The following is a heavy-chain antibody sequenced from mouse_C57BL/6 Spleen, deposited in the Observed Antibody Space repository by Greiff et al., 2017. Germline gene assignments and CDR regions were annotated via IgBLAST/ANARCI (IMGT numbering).Heavy chain of an antibody. Sequence: EVKLMESGPGLVKPSQSLSLTCSVTGYSITSGYYWNWIRQFPGNKLEWMGYISYDGSNNYNPSLKNRISITRDTSKNQFFLKLNSVTTEDTATYYCASYYDYDEDWYFDGWGTGTTVTVSS. CDR3: ASYYDYDEDWYFDG. CDR2: ISYDGSN. V-gene: IGHV3-6*01. CDR1: GYSITSGYY. D-gene: IGHD2-4*01. J-gene: IGHJ1*03.